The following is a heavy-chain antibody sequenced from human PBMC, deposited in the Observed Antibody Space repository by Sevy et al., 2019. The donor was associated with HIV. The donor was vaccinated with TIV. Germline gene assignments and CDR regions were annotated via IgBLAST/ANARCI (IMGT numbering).Heavy chain of an antibody. CDR1: GYSFTSYW. CDR3: ARQDCSGGSCYSSWFDP. CDR2: IYPGDSDT. Sequence: GESLKISCKGSGYSFTSYWIGWVRQMPGKGLEWMGFIYPGDSDTRYSPSFQGQVTISADKSISTAYLQWSSLKASDTAMYYCARQDCSGGSCYSSWFDPWGQRTLVTVSS. V-gene: IGHV5-51*01. D-gene: IGHD2-15*01. J-gene: IGHJ5*02.